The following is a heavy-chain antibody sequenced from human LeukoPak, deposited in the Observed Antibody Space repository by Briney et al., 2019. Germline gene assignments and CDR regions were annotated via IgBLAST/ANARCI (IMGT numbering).Heavy chain of an antibody. D-gene: IGHD6-13*01. V-gene: IGHV3-74*01. Sequence: GGSLRLSCAASGFTFSGYWMHWVRQAPGEGLVWVSRINSDESRTHYADSVKGRFTISRDNARNTLHLQMNSLRAEDTAVYYCATGVTAAGNGRGLDYWGQGTLVTVSS. J-gene: IGHJ4*02. CDR2: INSDESRT. CDR3: ATGVTAAGNGRGLDY. CDR1: GFTFSGYW.